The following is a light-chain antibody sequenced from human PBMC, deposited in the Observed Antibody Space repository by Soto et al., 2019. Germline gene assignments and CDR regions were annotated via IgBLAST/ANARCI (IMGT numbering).Light chain of an antibody. V-gene: IGKV3-20*01. J-gene: IGKJ2*01. Sequence: EIVLTQSPGTLSLSPGERATLSCRASQSVSSSSYLAWYQQKPGQAPRLLIYGASSRATGIPDRFSGSGSATDFTLTISSLEPEDFAVYYCRQYCSSPSYTFGQGTKLEIK. CDR3: RQYCSSPSYT. CDR1: QSVSSSSY. CDR2: GAS.